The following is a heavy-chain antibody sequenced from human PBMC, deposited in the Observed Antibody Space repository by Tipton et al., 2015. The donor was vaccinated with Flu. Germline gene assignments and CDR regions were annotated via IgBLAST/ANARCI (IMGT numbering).Heavy chain of an antibody. CDR1: GDSISRSDYY. CDR3: ATVSGASGFYFFDI. V-gene: IGHV4-61*09. CDR2: IYSIGNT. J-gene: IGHJ4*02. D-gene: IGHD2-15*01. Sequence: TLSLTCTVSGDSISRSDYYWTWIRQPAGKGLEWIGQIYSIGNTNNNPSLRSRVTISIDTSKNQFSLDLTSVTAADTAVYYCATVSGASGFYFFDIWGQVAPVTVSS.